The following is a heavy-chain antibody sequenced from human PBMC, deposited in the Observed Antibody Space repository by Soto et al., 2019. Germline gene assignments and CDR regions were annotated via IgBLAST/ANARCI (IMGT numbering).Heavy chain of an antibody. CDR2: ITGSGSNT. D-gene: IGHD3-10*01. CDR3: GKMAWLGDLSGHDF. Sequence: EVQLLESGGGLVQPGGSLRLSCAASGFTFRNYVMTWVRQAPGKGREWLSTITGSGSNTYYADSVRGRFVISRDNSKDTLYLQMDSLGAEDTAVYYCGKMAWLGDLSGHDFWGQGTRVTVSS. J-gene: IGHJ4*02. CDR1: GFTFRNYV. V-gene: IGHV3-23*01.